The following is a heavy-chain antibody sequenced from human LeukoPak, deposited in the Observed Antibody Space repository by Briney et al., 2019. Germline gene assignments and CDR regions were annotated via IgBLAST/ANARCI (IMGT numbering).Heavy chain of an antibody. CDR2: IIPIFGTA. J-gene: IGHJ3*02. D-gene: IGHD6-13*01. CDR3: ARGYSSSWYGAFDI. CDR1: GGTFSSYA. Sequence: GASVKVSCKAPGGTFSSYAISWVRQAPGQGLEWMGGIIPIFGTANYAQKFQGRVTITTDESTSTAYMELSSLRSEDTAVYYCARGYSSSWYGAFDIWGQGTMVTVSS. V-gene: IGHV1-69*05.